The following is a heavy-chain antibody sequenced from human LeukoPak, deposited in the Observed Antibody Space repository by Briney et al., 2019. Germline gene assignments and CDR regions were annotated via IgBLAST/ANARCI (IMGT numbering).Heavy chain of an antibody. Sequence: SVKVSCKASGGTFSSYAISWVRQAPGQGLEWMGGIIPIFGTANYAQKFQGRVTITADESASTAYMELSSLRSEDTAVYYCARVAYCGGDCYYEAAYFDYWGQGTLVTVSS. D-gene: IGHD2-21*02. CDR1: GGTFSSYA. V-gene: IGHV1-69*01. CDR3: ARVAYCGGDCYYEAAYFDY. CDR2: IIPIFGTA. J-gene: IGHJ4*02.